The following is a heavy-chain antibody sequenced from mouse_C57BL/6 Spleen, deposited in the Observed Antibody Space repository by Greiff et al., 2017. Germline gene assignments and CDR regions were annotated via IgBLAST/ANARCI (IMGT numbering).Heavy chain of an antibody. Sequence: EVQLVESGGGLVKPGGSLKLSCAASGFTFSDYGMHWVRQAPEKGLEWVAYISSGSSTIYYADTVKGRCTISRDNAKNTLFLQMTSLRSEDTAVYYCARYYDYYAMDYWGQGTSVTVSS. CDR2: ISSGSSTI. V-gene: IGHV5-17*01. CDR1: GFTFSDYG. J-gene: IGHJ4*01. CDR3: ARYYDYYAMDY. D-gene: IGHD1-1*02.